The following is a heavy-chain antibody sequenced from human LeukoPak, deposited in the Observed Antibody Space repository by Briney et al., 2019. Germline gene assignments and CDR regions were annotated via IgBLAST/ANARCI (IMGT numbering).Heavy chain of an antibody. V-gene: IGHV1-2*02. CDR3: ARERDSGDGYSYNWFDP. CDR2: INPNSGDT. Sequence: ASVKVSCKASGYTFTGYYIQWVRQAPGQGLEWMGWINPNSGDTNYAQKFQGRVTMTRDTSTSTAYMELSRLRSDDTAVYYCARERDSGDGYSYNWFDPWGQGTLVTVSS. D-gene: IGHD5-24*01. J-gene: IGHJ5*02. CDR1: GYTFTGYY.